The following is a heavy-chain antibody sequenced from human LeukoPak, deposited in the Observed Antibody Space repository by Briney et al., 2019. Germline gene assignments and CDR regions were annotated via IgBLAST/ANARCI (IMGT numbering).Heavy chain of an antibody. CDR3: ARDPGYSYGIPFGY. Sequence: GGSLRLSCAASGFTFSSYGMHWVRQAPGKGLEWVAVIWYDGSNKYYADSVKGRFTISRDNSKNTLYLQMNSLRAEDTAVYYCARDPGYSYGIPFGYWGQGTLVTVSS. CDR2: IWYDGSNK. CDR1: GFTFSSYG. V-gene: IGHV3-33*01. D-gene: IGHD5-18*01. J-gene: IGHJ4*02.